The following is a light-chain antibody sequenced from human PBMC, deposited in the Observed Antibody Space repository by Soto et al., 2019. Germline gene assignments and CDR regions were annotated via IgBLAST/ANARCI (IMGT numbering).Light chain of an antibody. J-gene: IGLJ3*02. V-gene: IGLV1-47*01. Sequence: QSVLTQPPSASGTPGQRVTISCTGSSTNIGSNYVYWYQQHPGTAPKLLIYRNNQRPSGVPGRFSGSKSGTSASLAISGLRSEDAADYYCAAWDDSPLWVFGGGTKLTVL. CDR2: RNN. CDR1: STNIGSNY. CDR3: AAWDDSPLWV.